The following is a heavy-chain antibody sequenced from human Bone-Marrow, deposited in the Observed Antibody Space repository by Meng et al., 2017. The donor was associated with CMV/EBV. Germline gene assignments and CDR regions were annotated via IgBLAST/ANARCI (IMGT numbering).Heavy chain of an antibody. V-gene: IGHV1-69*06. CDR3: ARALGWNYDYWFDP. CDR2: IIPIFGTA. D-gene: IGHD1-7*01. J-gene: IGHJ5*02. Sequence: KASGGSFSSYAVSWVRQTPGQGLEWMGGIIPIFGTANYAQKFQGRVTITADKSTSTAYMELSSLRTEDTAVYYCARALGWNYDYWFDPWGQGTLVTVSS. CDR1: GGSFSSYA.